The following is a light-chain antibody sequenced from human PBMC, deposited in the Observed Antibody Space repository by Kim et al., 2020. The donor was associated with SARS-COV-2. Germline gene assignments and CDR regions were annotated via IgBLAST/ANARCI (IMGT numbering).Light chain of an antibody. CDR1: SLRSYY. CDR3: QSRDSGGNVL. CDR2: GRN. J-gene: IGLJ2*01. V-gene: IGLV3-19*01. Sequence: SSELTQDHAVSVAMGQTVRITCQGDSLRSYYATWYQQRPRQAPVLVIYGRNNRPSGIPDRFSGSSSGNTASLTISGAQAEDEADFYCQSRDSGGNVLFGGRTQLTVL.